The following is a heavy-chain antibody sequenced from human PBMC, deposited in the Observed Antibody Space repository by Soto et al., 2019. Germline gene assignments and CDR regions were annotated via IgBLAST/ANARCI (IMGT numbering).Heavy chain of an antibody. CDR3: ASSKRVVLRALNY. Sequence: QVHLQESGPGQVEPSQTLSLTCTVSGDSMSSDNYYWSWIRQPPGKGLEWIGYISYTGSTYYNASLKSRVAMSEDTSKYQFSLKMSSVTAADTAVYFCASSKRVVLRALNYCGRGTLVTVSS. CDR1: GDSMSSDNYY. J-gene: IGHJ4*02. V-gene: IGHV4-30-4*01. CDR2: ISYTGST.